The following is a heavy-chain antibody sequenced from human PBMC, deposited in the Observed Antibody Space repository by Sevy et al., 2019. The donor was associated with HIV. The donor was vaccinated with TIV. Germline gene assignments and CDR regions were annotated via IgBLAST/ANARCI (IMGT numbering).Heavy chain of an antibody. CDR3: ARATGNLRVIDY. D-gene: IGHD3-16*01. V-gene: IGHV4-59*01. Sequence: SETLSLTCTVSGGSISSYYWSWIRQPPGKGLEWIGFIYYSGSTNYNPSLKSRVTISVDTSKNQLSLKLSSVTAADTAVYYCARATGNLRVIDYWGQGTLVTVSS. CDR2: IYYSGST. J-gene: IGHJ4*02. CDR1: GGSISSYY.